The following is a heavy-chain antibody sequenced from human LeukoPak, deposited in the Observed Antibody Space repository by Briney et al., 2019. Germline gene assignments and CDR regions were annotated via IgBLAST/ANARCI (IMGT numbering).Heavy chain of an antibody. CDR2: IYSGGST. Sequence: SGGSLRLSCAASGFTVSSNYMSWVRQAPGKGLEWVSVIYSGGSTYYADSVKGRFTISRDNSKNTLFLQMNSLRAEDTAVYYCARGNYYNSGSLDYWGQGTLVTVSS. V-gene: IGHV3-66*01. CDR1: GFTVSSNY. J-gene: IGHJ4*02. CDR3: ARGNYYNSGSLDY. D-gene: IGHD3-10*01.